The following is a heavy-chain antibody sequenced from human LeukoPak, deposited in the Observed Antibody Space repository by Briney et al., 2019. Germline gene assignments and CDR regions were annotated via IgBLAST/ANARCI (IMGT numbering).Heavy chain of an antibody. V-gene: IGHV3-15*01. CDR2: IKSKTDGGKT. Sequence: GGSLRLSCAASGFTFSNACRSWVRQAPGKGRGGVGRIKSKTDGGKTDYAPPVKGRFTISRDESKNTLYLQMNSLKTEDTAVYYCTTDSGYYGSGSFTYWGQGTLVTVSS. CDR3: TTDSGYYGSGSFTY. J-gene: IGHJ4*02. D-gene: IGHD3-10*01. CDR1: GFTFSNAC.